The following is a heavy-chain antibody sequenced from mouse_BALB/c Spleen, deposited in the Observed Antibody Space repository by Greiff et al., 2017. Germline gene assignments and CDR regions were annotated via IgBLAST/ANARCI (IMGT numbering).Heavy chain of an antibody. V-gene: IGHV5-12-1*01. CDR2: ISSGGGST. CDR1: GFAFSSYD. D-gene: IGHD2-4*01. J-gene: IGHJ3*01. Sequence: DVKLVESGGGLVKPGGSLKLSCAASGFAFSSYDMSWVRQTPEKRLEWVAYISSGGGSTYYPDTVKGRFTISRDNAKNTLYLQMSSLKSEDTAMYYCARRGYDYEGLAWFAYWGQGTLVTVSA. CDR3: ARRGYDYEGLAWFAY.